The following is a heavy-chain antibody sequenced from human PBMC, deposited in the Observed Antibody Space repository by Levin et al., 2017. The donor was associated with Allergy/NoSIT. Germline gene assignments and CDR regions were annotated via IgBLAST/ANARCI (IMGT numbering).Heavy chain of an antibody. CDR3: AKDDRRGVVIAMAHHFDY. CDR2: ISYDGSNK. D-gene: IGHD2-21*01. V-gene: IGHV3-30*18. J-gene: IGHJ4*02. CDR1: GFTFSSYG. Sequence: GESLKISCAASGFTFSSYGMHWVRQAPGKGLEWVAVISYDGSNKYYADSVKGRFTISRDNSKNTLYLQMNSLRAEDTAVYYCAKDDRRGVVIAMAHHFDYWGQGTLVTVSS.